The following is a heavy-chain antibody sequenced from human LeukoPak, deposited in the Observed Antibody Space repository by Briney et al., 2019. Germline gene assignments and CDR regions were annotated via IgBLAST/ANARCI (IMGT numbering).Heavy chain of an antibody. D-gene: IGHD3-9*01. CDR1: GFTFSGYG. V-gene: IGHV3-23*01. J-gene: IGHJ3*02. CDR2: ISGSGGST. CDR3: AKGEDILTGYYGLEDAFDI. Sequence: PGGSLRLSCAASGFTFSGYGMNWVRQAPGKGLEWVSAISGSGGSTYYADSVKGRFTISRDNSKNTLYLQMNSLRAEDTAVYYCAKGEDILTGYYGLEDAFDIWGQGTMVTVSS.